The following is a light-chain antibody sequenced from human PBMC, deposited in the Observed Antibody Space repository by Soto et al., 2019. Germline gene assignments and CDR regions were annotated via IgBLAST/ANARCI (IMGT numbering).Light chain of an antibody. CDR2: DAS. CDR3: SSYTSSSTFEV. CDR1: SSDVGGYNY. Sequence: QSVLTQPASVSGSPGQSITISCTGTSSDVGGYNYVSWYQQHPGKAPKLMIYDASNRPSGVSNRFSGSKSGNTASLTISGLQAEDEADYYCSSYTSSSTFEVFGTGTKVTVL. J-gene: IGLJ1*01. V-gene: IGLV2-14*01.